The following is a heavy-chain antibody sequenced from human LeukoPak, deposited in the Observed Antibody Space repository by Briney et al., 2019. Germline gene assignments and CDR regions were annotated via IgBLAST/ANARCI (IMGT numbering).Heavy chain of an antibody. V-gene: IGHV4-39*01. CDR2: IYYSGST. CDR1: GGSISSSSYY. J-gene: IGHJ4*02. Sequence: SETLSLTCTVSGGSISSSSYYWGWIRQPPGKGLEWIGSIYYSGSTYYNPSLKSRVTISVDTSKNQFSLKLSSVTAADMAVYYCARHALIAADKRIDYWGQGTLVTVSS. D-gene: IGHD6-13*01. CDR3: ARHALIAADKRIDY.